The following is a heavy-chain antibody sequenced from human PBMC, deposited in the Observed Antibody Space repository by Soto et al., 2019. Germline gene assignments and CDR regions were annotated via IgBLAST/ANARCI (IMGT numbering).Heavy chain of an antibody. J-gene: IGHJ4*02. V-gene: IGHV3-9*01. Sequence: PGGSLRLSCAASGFTFDDYAMHLVRQAPGKGLECVSGINWNSDTIGYADSVKGRFTVSRDNAKGSLLLQMSSLRAEDTAVYFCAMSNSNDLYYHFESWGQGTPVTVSS. CDR3: AMSNSNDLYYHFES. CDR1: GFTFDDYA. CDR2: INWNSDTI. D-gene: IGHD3-22*01.